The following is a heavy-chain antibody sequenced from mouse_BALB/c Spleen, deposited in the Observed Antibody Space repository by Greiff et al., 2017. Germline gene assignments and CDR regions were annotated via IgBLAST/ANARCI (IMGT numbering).Heavy chain of an antibody. Sequence: QVQLQQSGAELVRPGTSVKVSCKASGYAFTNYLIEWVKQRPGQGLEWIGVINPGSGGTNYNEKFKGKATLTADKSSSTAYMQLSSLTSYDSAVYFCARRYGSSYGWYFDVWGAGTTVTVSA. CDR2: INPGSGGT. J-gene: IGHJ1*01. V-gene: IGHV1-54*01. CDR1: GYAFTNYL. CDR3: ARRYGSSYGWYFDV. D-gene: IGHD1-1*01.